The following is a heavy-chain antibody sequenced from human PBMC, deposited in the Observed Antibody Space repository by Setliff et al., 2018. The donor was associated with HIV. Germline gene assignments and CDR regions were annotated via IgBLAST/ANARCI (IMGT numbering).Heavy chain of an antibody. CDR3: ARGIYDFWTGYADY. J-gene: IGHJ4*02. V-gene: IGHV1-3*03. CDR1: GYTFTTYS. D-gene: IGHD3-3*01. CDR2: INVGNGDT. Sequence: ASVKVSCKASGYTFTTYSLHWVRQAPGQSLEWMGWINVGNGDTKYSQDLQGRITITRDTSASTAYMELSSLRSEDMAVYYCARGIYDFWTGYADYWGPGTLVTVSS.